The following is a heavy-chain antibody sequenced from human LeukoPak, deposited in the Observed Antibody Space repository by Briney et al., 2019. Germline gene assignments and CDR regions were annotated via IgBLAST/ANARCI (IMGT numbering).Heavy chain of an antibody. V-gene: IGHV3-23*01. CDR3: AKDVSMGAAGTVY. D-gene: IGHD6-13*01. CDR2: ISGSGGST. J-gene: IGHJ4*02. Sequence: GGSLRLSCAASGFTFSSYAMSWVRQAPGKGLEWVSAISGSGGSTYYPGSVKGRFTISRDNSKNTLYLQMNSLRAEDTAVYYCAKDVSMGAAGTVYWGQGTLVTVSS. CDR1: GFTFSSYA.